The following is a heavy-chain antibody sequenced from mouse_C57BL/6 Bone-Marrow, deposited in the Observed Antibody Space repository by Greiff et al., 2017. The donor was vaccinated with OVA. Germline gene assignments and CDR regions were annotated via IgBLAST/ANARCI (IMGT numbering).Heavy chain of an antibody. Sequence: VQLQQSGAELVRPGASVKLSCTASGFNIKDDYMHWVKQRPEQGLEWIGWIDPENGDTEYASKFQGKATITAEKSSNTAYLQLSSLTSEDTAVYYCTTDGYYWFAYWGQGTLVTVSA. D-gene: IGHD2-3*01. CDR1: GFNIKDDY. CDR3: TTDGYYWFAY. J-gene: IGHJ3*01. V-gene: IGHV14-4*01. CDR2: IDPENGDT.